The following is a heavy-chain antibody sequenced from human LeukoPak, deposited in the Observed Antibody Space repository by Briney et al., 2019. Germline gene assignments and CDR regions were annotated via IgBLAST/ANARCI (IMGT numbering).Heavy chain of an antibody. D-gene: IGHD3-9*01. Sequence: ASVKVSCKASGYMFAVFGITWVRQAPGQGLEWMGSIRVHNGDTNYAQKFQGRLTMTTDTSATTAHMELRSLKSDDTAVYYCARDRYDVGVAFDFWGQGTMVTVSS. J-gene: IGHJ3*01. V-gene: IGHV1-18*01. CDR3: ARDRYDVGVAFDF. CDR1: GYMFAVFG. CDR2: IRVHNGDT.